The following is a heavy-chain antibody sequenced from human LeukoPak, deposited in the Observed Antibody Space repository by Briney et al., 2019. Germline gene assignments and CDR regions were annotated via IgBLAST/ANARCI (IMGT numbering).Heavy chain of an antibody. CDR3: AREYNFRGPFDY. V-gene: IGHV4-61*02. CDR1: GGSISSGGYY. J-gene: IGHJ4*02. D-gene: IGHD1-1*01. CDR2: IYTSGST. Sequence: PSQTLSLTCTVSGGSISSGGYYWSWIRQPAGKGLEWIGRIYTSGSTNYNPSLKSRVTMSVDTSKNQFSLKLSSVTAADTAVYYCAREYNFRGPFDYWGQGTLVTVSS.